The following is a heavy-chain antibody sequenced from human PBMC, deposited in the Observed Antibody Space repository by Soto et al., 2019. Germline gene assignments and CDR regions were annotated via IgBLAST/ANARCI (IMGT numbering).Heavy chain of an antibody. CDR3: ARGRPYGMDV. Sequence: PGGSLRLSCAASGFTFRSFTMNWVRQAPGKGLEWVSTISSNSAYIYYTDALRGRFTISRDNAKNTLYLQMSSLRVEDTAVYYCARGRPYGMDVWGQGTTVTVSS. CDR1: GFTFRSFT. J-gene: IGHJ6*02. V-gene: IGHV3-21*01. CDR2: ISSNSAYI.